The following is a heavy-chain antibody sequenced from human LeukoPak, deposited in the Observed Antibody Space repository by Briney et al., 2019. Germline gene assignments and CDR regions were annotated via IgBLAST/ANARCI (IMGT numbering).Heavy chain of an antibody. J-gene: IGHJ4*02. CDR1: GFTFSNYS. CDR3: ARDTSAVTTPDAFDY. V-gene: IGHV3-48*04. Sequence: GGSLRLSCAASGFTFSNYSMNRVRQAPGNGLEWVSYISSSSSTIYYADSVKGRFTISRDDAKNSLYLQMSSLRAEDTAVYYCARDTSAVTTPDAFDYWGQGTLVTVSS. CDR2: ISSSSSTI. D-gene: IGHD4-17*01.